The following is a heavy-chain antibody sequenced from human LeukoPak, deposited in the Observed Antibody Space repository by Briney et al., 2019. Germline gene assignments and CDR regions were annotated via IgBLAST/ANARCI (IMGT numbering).Heavy chain of an antibody. CDR3: ARVYSSSWRPDY. D-gene: IGHD6-13*01. CDR1: GGSISSSSYY. CDR2: IYYSGST. V-gene: IGHV4-39*01. J-gene: IGHJ4*02. Sequence: PSETLSLTCTVSGGSISSSSYYWGWIRRPPGKGLEWIGSIYYSGSTYYNPSLKSRVTISVDTSKNQFSLKLSSVTAADTAVYYCARVYSSSWRPDYWGQGTLVTVSS.